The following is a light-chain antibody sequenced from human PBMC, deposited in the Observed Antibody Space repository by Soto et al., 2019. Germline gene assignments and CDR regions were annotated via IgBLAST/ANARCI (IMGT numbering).Light chain of an antibody. Sequence: IPMTQSQTSVSASLVDRVTITCRASQGISSWLAWYQQRPGTPPNLLIYGTSSLQSGVPSRFRGSGSGTDFTLTISGVQPEDFATYYCQQSFSIPIYTFGQGTKVDI. CDR3: QQSFSIPIYT. CDR1: QGISSW. V-gene: IGKV1-12*01. CDR2: GTS. J-gene: IGKJ2*01.